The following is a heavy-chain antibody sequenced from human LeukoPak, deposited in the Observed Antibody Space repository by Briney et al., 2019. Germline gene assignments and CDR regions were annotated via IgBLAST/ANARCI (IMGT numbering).Heavy chain of an antibody. Sequence: GGSLRLSCVASGFPFSSYWMTWVRQAPGKGLEWVANIKQDGSKKSYVDSVKGRFTISRDNAKNSLYLQMNSLRAEDTAVYYCARDRVAGEFWGQGTLVTVSS. CDR3: ARDRVAGEF. CDR1: GFPFSSYW. CDR2: IKQDGSKK. J-gene: IGHJ4*02. D-gene: IGHD2-15*01. V-gene: IGHV3-7*01.